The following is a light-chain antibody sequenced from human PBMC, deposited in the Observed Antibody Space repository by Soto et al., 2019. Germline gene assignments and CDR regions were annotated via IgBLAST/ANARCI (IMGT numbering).Light chain of an antibody. CDR2: EVS. Sequence: QSVLTQPASVSGSPGQSITISCTGTSSDVGGYNYVSWYQQHPGKAPKLMIYEVSNRPSGVSNRFSGSKSGNTASLTISGRQGEDKADYYCSSYTSSSAPLYGFGTGTQLTVL. V-gene: IGLV2-14*01. CDR3: SSYTSSSAPLYG. J-gene: IGLJ1*01. CDR1: SSDVGGYNY.